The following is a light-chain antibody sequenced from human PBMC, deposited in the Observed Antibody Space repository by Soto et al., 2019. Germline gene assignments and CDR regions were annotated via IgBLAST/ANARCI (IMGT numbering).Light chain of an antibody. CDR3: QQSYSTRYT. CDR2: AAS. J-gene: IGKJ2*01. CDR1: QSIRSY. V-gene: IGKV1-39*01. Sequence: DIQMTQSPSSLSASVGDRVTITCRASQSIRSYLNWYQQKPGKAPKLLIYAASSLQSGVPSRFSGSESGTDFTLTISSLQPEDFATYYCQQSYSTRYTFGQGTKLEIK.